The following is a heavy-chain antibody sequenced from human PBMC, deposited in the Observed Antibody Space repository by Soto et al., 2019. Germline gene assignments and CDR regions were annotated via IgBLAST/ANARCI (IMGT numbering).Heavy chain of an antibody. D-gene: IGHD5-18*01. CDR3: AKGGRGYSYGYSFDY. CDR1: GFTFDDYA. Sequence: EVQLVESGGGLVQPGRSLRLSCAASGFTFDDYAMHWVRQAPGTGLEWVSGISWNSGSIGYADSVKGRFTISRDNAKNSLYLQMNSLRAEDTALYYCAKGGRGYSYGYSFDYWGQGTLVTVSS. V-gene: IGHV3-9*01. J-gene: IGHJ4*02. CDR2: ISWNSGSI.